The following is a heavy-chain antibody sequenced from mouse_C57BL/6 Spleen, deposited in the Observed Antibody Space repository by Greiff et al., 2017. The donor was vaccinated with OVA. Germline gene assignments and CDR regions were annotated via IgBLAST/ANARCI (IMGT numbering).Heavy chain of an antibody. J-gene: IGHJ2*01. CDR1: GYTFTSYW. D-gene: IGHD1-1*01. CDR2: IHPNSGST. CDR3: AREGDYYGSSYVDY. V-gene: IGHV1-64*01. Sequence: VQLQQPGAELVKPGASVKLSCKASGYTFTSYWMHWVKQRPGQGLEWIGMIHPNSGSTNYNEKFKSKATLTVDKSSSTAYMQLSSLTSEDSAVXYCAREGDYYGSSYVDYWGQGTTLTVSS.